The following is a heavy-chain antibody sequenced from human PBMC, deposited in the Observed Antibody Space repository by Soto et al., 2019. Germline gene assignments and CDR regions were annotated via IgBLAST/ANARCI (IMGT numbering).Heavy chain of an antibody. CDR3: ARGVLY. CDR2: IFYSGTT. CDR1: GGSISSGGYF. D-gene: IGHD1-1*01. V-gene: IGHV4-31*03. J-gene: IGHJ4*02. Sequence: PSETLSLTCTVSGGSISSGGYFWSWIRQPPGKGLEWIGNIFYSGTTNYNPSLKSRVTISVDTFKNQFSLKLSSVTAADTAVYFCARGVLYWGQGTLVTVSS.